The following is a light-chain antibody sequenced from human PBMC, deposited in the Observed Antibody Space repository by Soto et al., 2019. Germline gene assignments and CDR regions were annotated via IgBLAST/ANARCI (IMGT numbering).Light chain of an antibody. V-gene: IGKV1-5*01. Sequence: DIQMTQSPSTLSGSVGDRVTITCRASQTISSWLAWYQQKPGKAPKLLIYDASALPRGVPSRFSGSGSGTEFTLTISSLQPDDFATYYCQQYYDYPWTFGQGTKVDIK. CDR2: DAS. CDR3: QQYYDYPWT. CDR1: QTISSW. J-gene: IGKJ1*01.